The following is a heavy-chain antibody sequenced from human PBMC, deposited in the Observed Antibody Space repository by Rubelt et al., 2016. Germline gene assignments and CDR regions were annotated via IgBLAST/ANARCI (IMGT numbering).Heavy chain of an antibody. CDR3: ARGGGSGYDWGDAFDV. D-gene: IGHD5-12*01. CDR1: SSYG. J-gene: IGHJ3*01. Sequence: SSYGMHWVRQAPGKGLEWVANIKQDGSEKYYVDSVKGRFTISRDNAKNSLYLQMNSLRAEDTALYYCARGGGSGYDWGDAFDVWGQGTMVTVSS. CDR2: IKQDGSEK. V-gene: IGHV3-7*01.